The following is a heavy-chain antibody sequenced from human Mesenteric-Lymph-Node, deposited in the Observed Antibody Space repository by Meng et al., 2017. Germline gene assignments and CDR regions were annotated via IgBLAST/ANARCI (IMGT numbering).Heavy chain of an antibody. Sequence: ASVKVSCKASGYTFTSYYMHRVRQAPGQGLEWMGIINPSGGSTSYAQKFQGRVTMTRDTSTSTVYMELSSLRSEDTAVYYCARDGGAYCGGDCYSPGVFDYWGQGTLVTVSS. J-gene: IGHJ4*02. CDR3: ARDGGAYCGGDCYSPGVFDY. D-gene: IGHD2-21*02. CDR2: INPSGGST. V-gene: IGHV1-46*01. CDR1: GYTFTSYY.